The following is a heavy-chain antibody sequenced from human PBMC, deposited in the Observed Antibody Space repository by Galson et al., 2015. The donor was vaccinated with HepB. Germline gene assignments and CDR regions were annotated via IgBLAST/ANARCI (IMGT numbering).Heavy chain of an antibody. J-gene: IGHJ4*02. CDR3: ARGGSSSSWYWED. Sequence: SLRLSCAASGFTFSGLWMTWIRQAPGKGLEWVANMNQNGREKYYVDSVKGRFTISRDNAKNSLYLQMDSLRGEDTAIYYCARGGSSSSWYWEDWGQGILVTVSS. CDR2: MNQNGREK. V-gene: IGHV3-7*03. D-gene: IGHD6-13*01. CDR1: GFTFSGLW.